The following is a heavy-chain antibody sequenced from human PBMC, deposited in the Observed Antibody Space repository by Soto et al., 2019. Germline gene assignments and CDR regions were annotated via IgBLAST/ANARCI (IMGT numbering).Heavy chain of an antibody. CDR2: IYINGST. Sequence: GGSLRLSCAASGFSVSSNYMSWVRQAPGEGLEWVAIIYINGSTDYADSVQGRFSVSRDIYKNTLFLQMNNLRAEDTAVYFCSGDPSGYDEGDWYHGLAVWGQGTKVPAPQ. CDR3: SGDPSGYDEGDWYHGLAV. J-gene: IGHJ6*01. V-gene: IGHV3-53*01. CDR1: GFSVSSNY. D-gene: IGHD5-12*01.